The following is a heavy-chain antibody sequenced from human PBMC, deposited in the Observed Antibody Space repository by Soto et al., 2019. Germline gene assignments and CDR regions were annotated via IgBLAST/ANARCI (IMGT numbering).Heavy chain of an antibody. CDR1: GYTFTSYG. J-gene: IGHJ4*02. V-gene: IGHV1-18*01. CDR2: ISAYNGNT. Sequence: QVQLVQSGAEVKKPGASVKVSCKASGYTFTSYGISWVRQAPGQGLEWMGWISAYNGNTNYAQKLQGRVTMTTESSPSTAYMELRSLRSDDTAVYYCARDYCSSTSCYEFDYWGQGTLVTVS. D-gene: IGHD2-2*01. CDR3: ARDYCSSTSCYEFDY.